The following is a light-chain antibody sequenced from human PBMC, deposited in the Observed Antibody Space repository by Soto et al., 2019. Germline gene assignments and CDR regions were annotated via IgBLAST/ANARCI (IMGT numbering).Light chain of an antibody. CDR2: DVS. Sequence: QSALTQPRSVSGSPGQSVTISCTGTSSGVGGYNYVSWYQQYPGKAPKLMIYDVSKRPSGVPDRFSGSKSGNTASLTISGLQAEDEADYYCCSYAGSYTWVFGGGTKLTVL. CDR3: CSYAGSYTWV. CDR1: SSGVGGYNY. V-gene: IGLV2-11*01. J-gene: IGLJ3*02.